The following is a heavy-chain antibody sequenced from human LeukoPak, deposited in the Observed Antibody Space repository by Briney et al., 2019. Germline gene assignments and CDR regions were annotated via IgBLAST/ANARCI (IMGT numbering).Heavy chain of an antibody. CDR1: GFTFTTYG. Sequence: GGSLRLSCSASGFTFTTYGMNWVRQAPGKGLEWVSGIGGSGTRTYYADSVKGRFTISRDNAKNSLYLQMNSLRAEDTAVYYCAVWYYYDSSGYLTPYFDYWGQGTLVTVSS. CDR2: IGGSGTRT. CDR3: AVWYYYDSSGYLTPYFDY. V-gene: IGHV3-21*04. D-gene: IGHD3-22*01. J-gene: IGHJ4*02.